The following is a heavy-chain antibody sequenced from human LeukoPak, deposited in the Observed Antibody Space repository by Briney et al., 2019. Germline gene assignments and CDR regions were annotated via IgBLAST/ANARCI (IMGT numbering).Heavy chain of an antibody. CDR2: ISAYNGNT. V-gene: IGHV1-18*01. CDR1: GYTFTSYG. D-gene: IGHD3-10*01. CDR3: AISGGSRLPVDP. J-gene: IGHJ5*02. Sequence: ASVKVSCKASGYTFTSYGISWVRQAPGQGPEWMGWISAYNGNTSYAQKLQGRVTMTTDTSTSTAYMELRSLRSDDTAVYYCAISGGSRLPVDPWGQGTLVTVSS.